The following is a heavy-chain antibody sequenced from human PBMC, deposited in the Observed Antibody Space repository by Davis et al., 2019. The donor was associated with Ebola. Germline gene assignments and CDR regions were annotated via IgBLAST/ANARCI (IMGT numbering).Heavy chain of an antibody. D-gene: IGHD3/OR15-3a*01. CDR3: ARLFGLGSRSHYFDY. J-gene: IGHJ4*02. V-gene: IGHV3-48*03. CDR2: ISDRGLTK. Sequence: GGSLRLSCAASGFIFSIYEMIWVRQAPGKGLEWVSYISDRGLTKYYSDSVKGRFTISRDNAENSLYLEMNSLRAEDTAVYYCARLFGLGSRSHYFDYWGQGTLVTVSS. CDR1: GFIFSIYE.